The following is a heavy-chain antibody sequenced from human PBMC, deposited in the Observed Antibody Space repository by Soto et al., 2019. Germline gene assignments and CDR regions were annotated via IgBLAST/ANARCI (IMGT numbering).Heavy chain of an antibody. CDR1: DESVTSPGNY. J-gene: IGHJ1*01. V-gene: IGHV4-31*11. CDR2: ISSGGSP. D-gene: IGHD2-15*01. Sequence: VQLQESGPGLMKPSQTLSLTCAVSDESVTSPGNYWNWIRQRPDTGLEWIGYISSGGSPFYNPSLQSRVSLSLDTSNNLFSLTLNSVTAADTAVYYCTLNHCAGGGCYDRVYWGQGTRVTVSS. CDR3: TLNHCAGGGCYDRVY.